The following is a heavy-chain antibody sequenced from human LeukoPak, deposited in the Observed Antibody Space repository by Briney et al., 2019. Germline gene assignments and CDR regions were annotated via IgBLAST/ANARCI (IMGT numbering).Heavy chain of an antibody. CDR3: ARKSIPGYSTSWFDY. V-gene: IGHV4-61*01. CDR2: IYYNGGT. CDR1: GGSISSSSYY. D-gene: IGHD6-13*01. J-gene: IGHJ4*02. Sequence: SETLSLTCTVSGGSISSSSYYWSWIRQPPGKGLEWIGYIYYNGGTNYNPSLKSRVTISVDTSKNQFSLMLTSVTAADTAVYYCARKSIPGYSTSWFDYWGQGTLVTVSS.